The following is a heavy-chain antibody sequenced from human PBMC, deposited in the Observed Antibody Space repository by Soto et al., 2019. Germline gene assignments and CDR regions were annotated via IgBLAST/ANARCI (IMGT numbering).Heavy chain of an antibody. V-gene: IGHV4-30-4*01. Sequence: QVQLQESGPGLVKPSQTLSLTCTVSGASISSGDYYWSWIRQPPGKGLEWIGYIYYSGSTYYSPSHQRRVAISVDTPKIQFSLRLSAVTAADTAVYSCARGVDTASGPDYYNGLDVWGQGTTVTVSS. J-gene: IGHJ6*02. CDR2: IYYSGST. D-gene: IGHD5-18*01. CDR1: GASISSGDYY. CDR3: ARGVDTASGPDYYNGLDV.